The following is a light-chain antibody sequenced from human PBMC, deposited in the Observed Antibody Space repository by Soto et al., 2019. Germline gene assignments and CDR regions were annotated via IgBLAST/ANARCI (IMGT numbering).Light chain of an antibody. CDR2: GAS. CDR3: QQRSNWPPFT. Sequence: EIVLTQSPGTLSLSPGDRATLSCRASQTVSNNYLAWCQQKPGQAPRLLINGASTRATGVPARFSGWGSGTDFTLTISRLEPEDFAVYYCQQRSNWPPFTFGPGTKVDIK. J-gene: IGKJ3*01. V-gene: IGKV3D-20*02. CDR1: QTVSNNY.